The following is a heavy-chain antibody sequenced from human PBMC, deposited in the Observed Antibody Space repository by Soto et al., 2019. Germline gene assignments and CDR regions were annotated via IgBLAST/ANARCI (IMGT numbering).Heavy chain of an antibody. CDR1: GDSISGSPYF. CDR2: IFYDGYT. V-gene: IGHV4-39*01. Sequence: QLQLQESGPGLVMPSETLSLTCTVSGDSISGSPYFWGWIRQPPGKRLEWIGSIFYDGYTLYTPSLRSRVTISVDTSKNQFSLKLSSVAAADTVTYFCARLQAAVPHYWGQGTLVTVSS. J-gene: IGHJ4*02. CDR3: ARLQAAVPHY. D-gene: IGHD6-13*01.